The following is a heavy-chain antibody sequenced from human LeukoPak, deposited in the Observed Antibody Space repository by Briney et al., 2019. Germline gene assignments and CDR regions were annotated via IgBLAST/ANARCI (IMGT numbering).Heavy chain of an antibody. CDR1: GGSISSSSYY. V-gene: IGHV4-39*07. CDR3: ARDLAVELWFGESHPSGMDV. J-gene: IGHJ6*02. CDR2: IYYSGST. D-gene: IGHD3-10*01. Sequence: PSETLSLTCTVSGGSISSSSYYWGWIRQPPGKGLEWIGSIYYSGSTYYNPSLKSRVTISVDTSKNQLSLKLSSVTAADTAVYYCARDLAVELWFGESHPSGMDVWGQGTTVTVSS.